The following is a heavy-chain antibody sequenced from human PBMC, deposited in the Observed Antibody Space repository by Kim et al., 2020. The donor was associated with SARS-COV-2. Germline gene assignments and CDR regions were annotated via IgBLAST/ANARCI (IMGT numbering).Heavy chain of an antibody. V-gene: IGHV4-34*01. D-gene: IGHD3-16*02. CDR3: ARGYDYVWGSYRSGPYYFDY. J-gene: IGHJ4*02. Sequence: RVTISVDTSKNQFSLKLSSVTAADTAVYYCARGYDYVWGSYRSGPYYFDYWGQGTLVTVSS.